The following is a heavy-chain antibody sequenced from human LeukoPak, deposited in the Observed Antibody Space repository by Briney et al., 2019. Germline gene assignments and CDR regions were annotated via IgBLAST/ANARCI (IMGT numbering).Heavy chain of an antibody. V-gene: IGHV1-69*13. Sequence: SVKVSCKASRGTFSSYTISWVRQAPGQGLEWMGGIIPIFGTANYAQKFQGRVTITADESTSTAYMELSSLRSEDTAVYCCARGVTGRYCSSTSCHWRAWFDPWGQGTLVTVSS. CDR3: ARGVTGRYCSSTSCHWRAWFDP. CDR1: RGTFSSYT. J-gene: IGHJ5*02. CDR2: IIPIFGTA. D-gene: IGHD2-2*01.